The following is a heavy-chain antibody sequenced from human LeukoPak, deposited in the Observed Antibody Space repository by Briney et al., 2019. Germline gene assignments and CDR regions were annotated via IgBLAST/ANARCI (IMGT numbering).Heavy chain of an antibody. CDR1: GGSISSAGYS. CDR2: IYQSGST. Sequence: PSETLSLTCAVSGGSISSAGYSWSWIRQPPGKGLEWIGYIYQSGSTYYNPSLKSRVTISVDRSKNQFSLKLSSVTAADTAVYYCARIAEPLYYFDYWGQGTLVTVFS. J-gene: IGHJ4*02. D-gene: IGHD6-13*01. CDR3: ARIAEPLYYFDY. V-gene: IGHV4-30-2*01.